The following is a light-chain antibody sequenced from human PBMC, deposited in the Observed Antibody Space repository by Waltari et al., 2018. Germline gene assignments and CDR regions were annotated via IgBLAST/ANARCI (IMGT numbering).Light chain of an antibody. Sequence: QSALTQPASVSGSPGQSITISCTRTSSDVGGYNSVSWYQQHPGKAPKLMIYDVSNRPSGVSNRFSGSKSGNTASLTISGLQAEDEADYYCSSYTSSSTLVFGGGTKLTVL. V-gene: IGLV2-14*03. CDR1: SSDVGGYNS. CDR3: SSYTSSSTLV. J-gene: IGLJ2*01. CDR2: DVS.